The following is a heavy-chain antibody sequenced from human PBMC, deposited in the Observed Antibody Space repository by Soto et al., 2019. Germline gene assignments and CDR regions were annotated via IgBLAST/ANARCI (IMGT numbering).Heavy chain of an antibody. D-gene: IGHD3-10*01. V-gene: IGHV3-23*01. Sequence: RLSCAASGFTFSSYAMSWVRQAPGKGLEWVSAISGSGGSTYYADSVKGRFTISRDNSKNTLYLQMNSLRAEDTAVYYCAKSHYYGSGSYPLYYYYYYGMDVWGQGTTVTVSS. CDR2: ISGSGGST. CDR3: AKSHYYGSGSYPLYYYYYYGMDV. CDR1: GFTFSSYA. J-gene: IGHJ6*02.